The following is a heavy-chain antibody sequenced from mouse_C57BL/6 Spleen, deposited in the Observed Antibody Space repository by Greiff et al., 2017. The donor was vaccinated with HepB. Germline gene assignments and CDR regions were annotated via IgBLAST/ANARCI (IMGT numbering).Heavy chain of an antibody. V-gene: IGHV5-4*01. J-gene: IGHJ1*03. CDR1: GFTFSSYA. D-gene: IGHD1-1*01. CDR2: ISDGGSYT. CDR3: ARDTTVVAKGYVDV. Sequence: EVMLVESGGGLVKPGGSLKLSCAASGFTFSSYAMSWVRQTPEKRLEWVATISDGGSYTYYPDNVKGRFTISRDNAKNNLYLQMSHLKSEDTAMYYCARDTTVVAKGYVDVWGTGTTVTVSS.